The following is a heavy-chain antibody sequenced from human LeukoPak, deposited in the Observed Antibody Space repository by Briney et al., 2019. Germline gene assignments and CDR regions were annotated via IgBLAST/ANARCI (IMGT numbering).Heavy chain of an antibody. CDR1: GVTLNNAW. J-gene: IGHJ1*01. CDR3: TTDRYYDNSELQFQH. V-gene: IGHV3-15*01. Sequence: PGGSLRLSCAASGVTLNNAWMSWVRQAPGKGLEWLGRIKRETDGGTIDYAAPVKGRFTISRDDSRNTLYLQMDSLKIEDTAVYYCTTDRYYDNSELQFQHWGQGTLVTVSS. CDR2: IKRETDGGTI. D-gene: IGHD3-22*01.